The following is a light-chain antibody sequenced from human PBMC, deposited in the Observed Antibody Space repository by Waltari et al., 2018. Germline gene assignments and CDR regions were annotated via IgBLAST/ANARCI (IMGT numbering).Light chain of an antibody. V-gene: IGKV3-20*01. CDR1: QSLSDTY. CDR2: GAS. J-gene: IGKJ3*01. CDR3: QHYGPSPQGT. Sequence: EFVLTPSPGTLSLSPGERATLSCRARQSLSDTYLGWYQQRPGQAPRLLIYGASSRATRIPDRFSGSGSGTDFTLTISRLEPEDFAVYYCQHYGPSPQGTFGPGTRLDI.